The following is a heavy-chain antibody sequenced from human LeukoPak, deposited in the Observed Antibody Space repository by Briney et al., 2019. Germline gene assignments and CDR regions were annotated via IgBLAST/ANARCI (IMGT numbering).Heavy chain of an antibody. J-gene: IGHJ3*02. CDR2: IMPNGETR. V-gene: IGHV3-64*01. D-gene: IGHD2-15*01. CDR3: ARDRDGGFAFDI. CDR1: GFSFSNYV. Sequence: GGSLRLSCAASGFSFSNYVMNWVRQAPGKGLEYVSAIMPNGETRGYANSMKGRFTISRDNSKNTLYLQMGSLRAEDMAIYYCARDRDGGFAFDIWGQGTLVTVSS.